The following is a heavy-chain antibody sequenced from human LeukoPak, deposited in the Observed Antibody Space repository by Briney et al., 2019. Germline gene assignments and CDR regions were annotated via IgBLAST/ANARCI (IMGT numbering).Heavy chain of an antibody. CDR3: AKHWSYCSTTSCFFNYYYYYMDV. J-gene: IGHJ6*03. CDR1: GFTFSSYG. V-gene: IGHV3-23*01. D-gene: IGHD2-2*01. CDR2: VSGADGTT. Sequence: PGGSLRLSCAASGFTFSSYGMHWVRQAPGKGLEWVSGVSGADGTTYYADSVKGRFTISRDNSKSTLYLQMNNLRAEDTAVYYCAKHWSYCSTTSCFFNYYYYYMDVWGKGTTVTVSS.